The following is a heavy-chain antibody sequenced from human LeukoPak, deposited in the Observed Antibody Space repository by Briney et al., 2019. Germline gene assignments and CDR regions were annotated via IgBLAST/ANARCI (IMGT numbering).Heavy chain of an antibody. J-gene: IGHJ4*02. CDR3: TRDKSGDLDY. CDR2: ISSSSSYI. CDR1: GFTFSSYS. D-gene: IGHD7-27*01. Sequence: GGSLRLSCAASGFTFSSYSMNWVRQAPGKGLEWVSSISSSSSYIYYADSVKGRFTISRDNAKNTLYLQMNSLRAEDTAVYYCTRDKSGDLDYWGQGTQVTVSS. V-gene: IGHV3-21*01.